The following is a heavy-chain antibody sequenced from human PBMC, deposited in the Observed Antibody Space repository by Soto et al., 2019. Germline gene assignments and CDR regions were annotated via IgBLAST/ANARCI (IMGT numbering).Heavy chain of an antibody. V-gene: IGHV4-59*01. J-gene: IGHJ6*02. CDR2: IYYSGST. Sequence: PTETLSLTCTVSGGSISSYYWSWIRQPPGKGLEWIGYIYYSGSTNYNPSLKSRVTISVDTSKNQFSLKLSSVTAADTAVYYCAREPSDCSGGSCWLYGMDVWGQGTTVTVSS. D-gene: IGHD2-15*01. CDR1: GGSISSYY. CDR3: AREPSDCSGGSCWLYGMDV.